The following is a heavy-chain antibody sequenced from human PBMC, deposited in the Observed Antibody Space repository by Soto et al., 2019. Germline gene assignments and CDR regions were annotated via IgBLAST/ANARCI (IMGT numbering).Heavy chain of an antibody. V-gene: IGHV4-31*03. CDR1: GCSISRGAYF. CDR2: ISYTGAT. CDR3: ARGGPVSVSPAWQLLGYFDY. J-gene: IGHJ4*01. D-gene: IGHD2-15*01. Sequence: PXETLSLTCSVSGCSISRGAYFWTWIRQFPGKGLEWIAYISYTGATYYNPSLKSRVTILADTSKNQFSLKLNSVTSADTAVYYCARGGPVSVSPAWQLLGYFDYWGHGTLVTVSS.